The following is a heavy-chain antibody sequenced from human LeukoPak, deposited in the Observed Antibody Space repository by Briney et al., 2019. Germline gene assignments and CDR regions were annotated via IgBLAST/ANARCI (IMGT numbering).Heavy chain of an antibody. CDR1: GGTFSSYA. V-gene: IGHV1-69*06. CDR3: ARDPTDYGDYCFAY. Sequence: SVKVSCKASGGTFSSYAISWVRQAPGQGLEWMGGIIPIFGTANYAQKFQGRVTITADKSTSTAYMELSSLRSEDTAVYYCARDPTDYGDYCFAYWGQGTLVTVSS. J-gene: IGHJ4*02. D-gene: IGHD4-17*01. CDR2: IIPIFGTA.